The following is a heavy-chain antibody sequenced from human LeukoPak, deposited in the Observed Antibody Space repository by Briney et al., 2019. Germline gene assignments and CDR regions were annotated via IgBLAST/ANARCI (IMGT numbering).Heavy chain of an antibody. D-gene: IGHD6-19*01. CDR2: ISTTGSDT. CDR3: AKGGMSSSGLDY. Sequence: PGGSLRLSCAASGFTFSNSAMTWVRQAPGKGLEWVSAISTTGSDTIYTDSVKDRFTISRDNSKNTLYLQMNSLRAEDTAVYYCAKGGMSSSGLDYWGQGTLVTVSS. J-gene: IGHJ4*02. V-gene: IGHV3-23*01. CDR1: GFTFSNSA.